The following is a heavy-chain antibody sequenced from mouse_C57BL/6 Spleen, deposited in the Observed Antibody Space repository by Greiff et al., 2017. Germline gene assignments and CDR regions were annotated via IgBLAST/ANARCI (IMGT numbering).Heavy chain of an antibody. CDR1: GFSLTSYG. D-gene: IGHD4-1*01. CDR3: ASGTGTWFAY. CDR2: IWGVGST. Sequence: VQRVESGPGLVAPSQSLSITCTVSGFSLTSYGVDWVRQSPGKGLEWLGVIWGVGSTNYNSALKSRLSISKDNSKSQVFLKMISLQTDDTSMYYCASGTGTWFAYWGQGTLVTVSA. V-gene: IGHV2-6*01. J-gene: IGHJ3*01.